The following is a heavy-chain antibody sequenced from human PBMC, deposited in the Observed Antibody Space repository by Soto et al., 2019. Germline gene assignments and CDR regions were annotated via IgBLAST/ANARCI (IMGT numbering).Heavy chain of an antibody. V-gene: IGHV3-23*01. CDR1: GFTFSNYA. CDR2: ISGGGGNT. CDR3: AKESLGRGADY. J-gene: IGHJ4*02. Sequence: EVQLLESGGGLVQPGGSLRLSCAASGFTFSNYAMSWVRPTPGKGLEWVSTISGGGGNTYYPDSVKGRFTISRDNSKDTVYLQMNSLRAEDTAIYYCAKESLGRGADYWGQGALVTVTS.